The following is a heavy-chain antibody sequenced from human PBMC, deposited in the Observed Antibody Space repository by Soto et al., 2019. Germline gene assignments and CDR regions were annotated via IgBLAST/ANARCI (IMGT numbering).Heavy chain of an antibody. CDR2: ISAYNGNT. Sequence: QLVQSGSDVKKPGASVKVSCKASGYTFKNYGITWVRQAPGQGLEWVGWISAYNGNTHPAQKVQGRVNLTTDTSERTAYLKLKRVRSDDTDMYYCARAYGESRDAFDLCGQGTMVTGSS. CDR1: GYTFKNYG. D-gene: IGHD4-17*01. CDR3: ARAYGESRDAFDL. V-gene: IGHV1-18*01. J-gene: IGHJ3*01.